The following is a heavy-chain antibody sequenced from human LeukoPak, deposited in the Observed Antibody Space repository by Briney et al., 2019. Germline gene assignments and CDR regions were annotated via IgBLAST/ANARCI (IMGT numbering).Heavy chain of an antibody. CDR3: ARDNRSPTVTTYYYYYGMDV. D-gene: IGHD4-17*01. CDR1: GFTVSSNY. Sequence: GGSLRLSCAASGFTVSSNYMSWVRQAPGKGLEWVSVIYSGGSTYYADSVKGRFTISRDNSKNTLYLQMNSLRAEDTAVYYCARDNRSPTVTTYYYYYGMDVWGQGTTVTVSS. J-gene: IGHJ6*02. CDR2: IYSGGST. V-gene: IGHV3-66*01.